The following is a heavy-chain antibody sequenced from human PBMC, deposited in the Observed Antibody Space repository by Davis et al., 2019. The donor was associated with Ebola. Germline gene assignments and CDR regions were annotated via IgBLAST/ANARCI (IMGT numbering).Heavy chain of an antibody. Sequence: AASVKVSCKASGYTFTSYGISWVRQVPGQGLEWMGWISAYNGNTNYAQKLQGRVTMTTDTSTSTAYMELRSLRSDDTAVYYCARDRRYYYDSSGYYSNDYWGQGTLVTVSS. CDR3: ARDRRYYYDSSGYYSNDY. J-gene: IGHJ4*02. V-gene: IGHV1-18*01. CDR2: ISAYNGNT. D-gene: IGHD3-22*01. CDR1: GYTFTSYG.